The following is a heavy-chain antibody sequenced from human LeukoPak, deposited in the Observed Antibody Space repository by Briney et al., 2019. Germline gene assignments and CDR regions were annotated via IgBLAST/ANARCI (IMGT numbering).Heavy chain of an antibody. Sequence: SQTLSLTCTVSGGSISSGDYYWRWIRQPPGKGLEWIGYIYYSGSTYYNPSLKSRVTISVDTSKTQFSLKLSSVTAADTAVYYCARDRRREGVHAFDVWGRGTMVTVSS. CDR2: IYYSGST. J-gene: IGHJ3*01. V-gene: IGHV4-30-4*01. CDR1: GGSISSGDYY. CDR3: ARDRRREGVHAFDV. D-gene: IGHD1-14*01.